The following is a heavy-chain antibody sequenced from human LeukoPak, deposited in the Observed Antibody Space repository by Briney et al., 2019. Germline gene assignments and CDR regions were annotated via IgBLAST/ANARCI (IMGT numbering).Heavy chain of an antibody. D-gene: IGHD2-15*01. CDR3: ARDHEGYCSGGSCSLFDY. J-gene: IGHJ4*02. CDR1: GFTFSSYS. Sequence: GGSLRLSCAASGFTFSSYSMNWVRQAPGKGLEWVSTISSSSSYIYYAHSVKGRFTISRDNAKNSLYLQMNSLRAEDTAVYYCARDHEGYCSGGSCSLFDYWGQGTLVTVSS. CDR2: ISSSSSYI. V-gene: IGHV3-21*01.